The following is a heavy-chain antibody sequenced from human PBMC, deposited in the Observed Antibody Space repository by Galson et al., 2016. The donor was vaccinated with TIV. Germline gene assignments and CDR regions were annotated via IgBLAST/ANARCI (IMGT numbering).Heavy chain of an antibody. J-gene: IGHJ6*02. D-gene: IGHD3-10*01. CDR1: GFTFSSHA. V-gene: IGHV3-23*01. CDR3: AKVPSSGFSYYYGWDV. CDR2: ISGSGATT. Sequence: SLRLSCAASGFTFSSHAMTWVRQAPGKGLEWVSAISGSGATTHHADSVKGRFTISRDNSKNTLYVQMDSLRAEDTALYYCAKVPSSGFSYYYGWDVWGQGTTVTVS.